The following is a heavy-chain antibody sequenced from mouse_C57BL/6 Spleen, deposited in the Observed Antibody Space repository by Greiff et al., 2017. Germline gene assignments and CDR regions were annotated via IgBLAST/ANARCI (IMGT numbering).Heavy chain of an antibody. D-gene: IGHD1-1*01. Sequence: VQLQQSGAELVRPGASVKLSCKASGYTFTDYYINWVKQRPGQGLEWIARFYPGSGNTYYNEKFKGKATLTAEKSSSTAYMQLSRLTSEDSAVYFCARTCTNYYAMDYWGQGTSVTVSS. J-gene: IGHJ4*01. V-gene: IGHV1-76*01. CDR2: FYPGSGNT. CDR1: GYTFTDYY. CDR3: ARTCTNYYAMDY.